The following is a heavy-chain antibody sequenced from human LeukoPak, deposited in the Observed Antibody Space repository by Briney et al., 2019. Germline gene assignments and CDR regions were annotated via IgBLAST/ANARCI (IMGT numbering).Heavy chain of an antibody. CDR3: ARDGDTSGWVDFDY. J-gene: IGHJ4*02. Sequence: GGSLRLSCAASGFTLSDYNMRWIRQAPGKGLEWVSSISRSGSTKYYADSVKGRFTISRDNAKNSVYLQMNSLRAEDTGTYYCARDGDTSGWVDFDYWGQGTLVTVSS. CDR1: GFTLSDYN. V-gene: IGHV3-11*04. D-gene: IGHD6-19*01. CDR2: ISRSGSTK.